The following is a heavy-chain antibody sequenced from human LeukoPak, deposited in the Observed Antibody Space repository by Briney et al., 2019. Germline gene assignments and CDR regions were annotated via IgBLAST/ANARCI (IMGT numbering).Heavy chain of an antibody. V-gene: IGHV1-69*05. D-gene: IGHD3-9*01. Sequence: SVKVSCKASGGTFSSYAISWVRQAPGQGLEWMGRIIPIFGTANYAQKFQGRVTITTDESTSTAYMELSSMRPEDTAVYYCARNPYDILTGYGYYFDYWGQGTLVTVSS. CDR3: ARNPYDILTGYGYYFDY. J-gene: IGHJ4*02. CDR2: IIPIFGTA. CDR1: GGTFSSYA.